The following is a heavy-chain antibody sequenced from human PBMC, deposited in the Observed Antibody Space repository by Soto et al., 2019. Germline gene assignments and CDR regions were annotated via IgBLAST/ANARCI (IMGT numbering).Heavy chain of an antibody. J-gene: IGHJ4*02. CDR2: IYHSGST. Sequence: SETLSLTCAVSSGSISSSNWWSWVRQPPGKGLEWIGEIYHSGSTNYNPSLKSRVTISVDTSKNQFSLKLSSVTAADTAVYYCARHDHGAFDYWGQGTLVTVSS. CDR3: ARHDHGAFDY. V-gene: IGHV4-4*02. CDR1: SGSISSSNW. D-gene: IGHD3-16*01.